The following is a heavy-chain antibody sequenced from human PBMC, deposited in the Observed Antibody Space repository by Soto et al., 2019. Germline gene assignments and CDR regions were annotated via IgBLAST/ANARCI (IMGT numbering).Heavy chain of an antibody. CDR1: GFTFSSYW. Sequence: GGSLRLSCAASGFTFSSYWMHWVRQAPGKGLVWVSRINSDGSSTSYADSVKGRFTISRDNAKNTLYLQMNSLRAEDTAVYYCARVPLFGDFWFDPWGQGTLVTVSS. CDR3: ARVPLFGDFWFDP. V-gene: IGHV3-74*01. J-gene: IGHJ5*02. CDR2: INSDGSST. D-gene: IGHD3-3*01.